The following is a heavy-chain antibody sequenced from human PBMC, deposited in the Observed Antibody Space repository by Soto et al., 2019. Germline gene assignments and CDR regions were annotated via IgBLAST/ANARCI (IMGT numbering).Heavy chain of an antibody. Sequence: SETLSLTCTVSGGSINSDYWSWILQPPGKGLEWMGYIYYSGSTNYNPSLKSRITISVDTSKNQFSLKLSSVTAADTAVYYCAREPSYGAYFDYWGQGTLVTVSS. D-gene: IGHD3-16*01. CDR2: IYYSGST. CDR3: AREPSYGAYFDY. J-gene: IGHJ4*02. V-gene: IGHV4-59*01. CDR1: GGSINSDY.